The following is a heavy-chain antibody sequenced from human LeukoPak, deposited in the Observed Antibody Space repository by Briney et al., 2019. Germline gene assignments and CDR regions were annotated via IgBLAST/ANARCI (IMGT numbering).Heavy chain of an antibody. V-gene: IGHV6-1*01. CDR3: ARAAPYSGSYVAAFDI. Sequence: SQTLSLTCAISGDSFSSNSAAWNWIRQSPSRGLEWLGRTYYRSKLYNDYAVSVKSRITINPETLKNQFSLQLNSVTPEDTAVYYCARAAPYSGSYVAAFDIWGQGTMVTVSS. J-gene: IGHJ3*02. CDR1: GDSFSSNSAA. D-gene: IGHD1-26*01. CDR2: TYYRSKLYN.